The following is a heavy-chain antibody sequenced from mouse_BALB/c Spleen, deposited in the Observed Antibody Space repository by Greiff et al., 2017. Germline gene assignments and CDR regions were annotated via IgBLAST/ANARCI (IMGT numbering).Heavy chain of an antibody. CDR1: GYTFTSYW. D-gene: IGHD2-1*01. V-gene: IGHV1S81*02. CDR3: ARRGIYYGNYAYFDV. J-gene: IGHJ1*01. CDR2: INPSNGRT. Sequence: QVQLQQPGAELVKPGASVKLSCKASGYTFTSYWMHWVKQRPGQGLEWIGEINPSNGRTNYNEKFKSKATLTVDKSSSTAYMQLSSLTSEDSAVYYCARRGIYYGNYAYFDVWGAGTTVTVSS.